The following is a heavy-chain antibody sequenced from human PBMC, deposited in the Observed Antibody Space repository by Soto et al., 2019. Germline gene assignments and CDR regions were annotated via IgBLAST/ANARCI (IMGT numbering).Heavy chain of an antibody. CDR3: AKLGLFWSGHPDMDV. D-gene: IGHD3-3*01. J-gene: IGHJ6*03. Sequence: PWGSLRLYCAASGFTFSSYAMSWVRQAPGKGLEWVSAISGSGGSTYYADSVKGRFTISRDNSKNTLYLQMNSLRAEDSAVYYCAKLGLFWSGHPDMDVWGKGTTVTVSS. V-gene: IGHV3-23*01. CDR1: GFTFSSYA. CDR2: ISGSGGST.